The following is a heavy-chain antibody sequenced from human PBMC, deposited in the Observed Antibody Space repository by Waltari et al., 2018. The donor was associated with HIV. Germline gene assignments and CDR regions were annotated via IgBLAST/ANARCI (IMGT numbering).Heavy chain of an antibody. Sequence: QLQLQESGPGLVKPSATLSLTCTVSGGPISSSSYYWGWIRPPPGKGLEWIGSIYYSGSTYYNPSLKSRVTISVDTSKNQFSLKLSSVTAADTAVYYCATFSSRSGATTTIDYWGQGTLVTVSS. CDR1: GGPISSSSYY. V-gene: IGHV4-39*01. D-gene: IGHD1-26*01. J-gene: IGHJ4*02. CDR3: ATFSSRSGATTTIDY. CDR2: IYYSGST.